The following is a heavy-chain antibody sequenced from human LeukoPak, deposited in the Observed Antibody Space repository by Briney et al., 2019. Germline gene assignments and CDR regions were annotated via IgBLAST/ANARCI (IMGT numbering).Heavy chain of an antibody. CDR2: INTNTGNP. Sequence: ASVKVSCKASGYTFTSYPMNWVRQAPGQGLEWMGWINTNTGNPTYAQGFTGRFVFSLDTSVSTAYLQISGLKAEDTAVYYCAVPRIAAAGPAFDCWGQGTLVTVSS. D-gene: IGHD6-13*01. CDR1: GYTFTSYP. CDR3: AVPRIAAAGPAFDC. V-gene: IGHV7-4-1*02. J-gene: IGHJ4*02.